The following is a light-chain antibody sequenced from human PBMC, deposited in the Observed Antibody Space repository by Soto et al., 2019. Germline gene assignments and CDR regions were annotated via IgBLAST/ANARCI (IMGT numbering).Light chain of an antibody. CDR3: SSYTSSTTLVV. CDR2: DVS. V-gene: IGLV2-14*01. CDR1: SSDVGGYNY. Sequence: QSALTQPASVSGSPGQSITISCTGTSSDVGGYNYVSWYQQHPGKAPKLMIYDVSNRPSGVSNRFSGSKSGNTASLTISGLRAEVAADYYCSSYTSSTTLVVFGGGTKLTVL. J-gene: IGLJ2*01.